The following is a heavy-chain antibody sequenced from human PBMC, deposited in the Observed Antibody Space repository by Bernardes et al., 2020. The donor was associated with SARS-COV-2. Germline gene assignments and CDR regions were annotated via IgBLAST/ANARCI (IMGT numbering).Heavy chain of an antibody. CDR3: ARHLVRGVIDGMDV. CDR2: IYYRGTT. J-gene: IGHJ6*02. V-gene: IGHV4-59*08. D-gene: IGHD3-10*01. Sequence: SETLSLTCSVSGGSISSYYWSWIRQSPGKGLEWLGFIYYRGTTTYNPSLDSRVTISVDPSKNQVSLKVMAVTAADSGLYYCARHLVRGVIDGMDVWGQGTAVTVSS. CDR1: GGSISSYY.